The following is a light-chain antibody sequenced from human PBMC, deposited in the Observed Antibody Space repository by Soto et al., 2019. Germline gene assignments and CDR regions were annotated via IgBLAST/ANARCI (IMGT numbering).Light chain of an antibody. CDR2: SSN. Sequence: QSVLTQPPSASGTPGQRVTVSCSGSSXNIGSNTVNWYQQLPGTAPKLLIFSSNQRPSGVPDRFSGSKSGTSASLAISGLQSEDESDYYCATWDDSLNGYVFGTGTKVTVL. CDR1: SXNIGSNT. CDR3: ATWDDSLNGYV. J-gene: IGLJ1*01. V-gene: IGLV1-44*01.